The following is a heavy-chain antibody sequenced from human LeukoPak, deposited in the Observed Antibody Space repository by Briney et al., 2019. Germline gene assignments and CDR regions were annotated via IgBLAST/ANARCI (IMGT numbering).Heavy chain of an antibody. CDR2: IWYDGNNK. V-gene: IGHV3-33*01. D-gene: IGHD2-2*01. CDR3: ARDGIPTVDYYYGMDV. J-gene: IGHJ6*02. CDR1: GFTFNSYG. Sequence: PGGSLRLSCAASGFTFNSYGIHWVRQAPGKGLEWVAVIWYDGNNKYYADSVKGRFTISRDSSKNTMYLQMNSLRAEDTAVYYCARDGIPTVDYYYGMDVWGQGTTVTVSS.